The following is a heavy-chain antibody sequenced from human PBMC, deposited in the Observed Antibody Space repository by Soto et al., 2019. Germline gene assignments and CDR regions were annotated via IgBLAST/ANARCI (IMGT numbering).Heavy chain of an antibody. Sequence: QVQLVQSVAEVKKPGSSVKVCCKASGGTFSSYAISWVRQAPGQGLEWMGGIIPICGTANYAQKFQGRVTITADKSTSTANMELSSLRCDDTAVYYCARDRGELDPYYCYGMDVWGQGTTVTVSS. V-gene: IGHV1-69*06. CDR2: IIPICGTA. CDR3: ARDRGELDPYYCYGMDV. D-gene: IGHD1-26*01. J-gene: IGHJ6*02. CDR1: GGTFSSYA.